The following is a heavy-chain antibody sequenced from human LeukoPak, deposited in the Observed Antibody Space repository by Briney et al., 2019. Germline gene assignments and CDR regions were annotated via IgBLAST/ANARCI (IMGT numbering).Heavy chain of an antibody. CDR2: LRSEADGGTA. CDR1: GFSFRDYS. J-gene: IGHJ4*02. CDR3: SPAEGTVAY. D-gene: IGHD4-23*01. Sequence: GGSLRLSCATSGFSFRDYSMSWLRQSPGKGLEWVGFLRSEADGGTAEYAASVKGRFTLSRDDSKNIAYLHMESLKTDDTGVYYCSPAEGTVAYWGQGTLVTVSS. V-gene: IGHV3-49*03.